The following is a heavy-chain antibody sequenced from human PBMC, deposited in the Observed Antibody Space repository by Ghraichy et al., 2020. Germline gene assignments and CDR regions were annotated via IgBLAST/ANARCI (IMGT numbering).Heavy chain of an antibody. V-gene: IGHV3-23*01. CDR2: ISGSGGST. CDR1: GFTFSSYA. D-gene: IGHD3-22*01. CDR3: AKDRFDSSGYYLENYGMDV. Sequence: GGSLRLSCAASGFTFSSYAMSWVRQAPGKGLEWVSAISGSGGSTYYADSVKGRFTISRDNSKNTLYLQMNSLRAEDTAVYYCAKDRFDSSGYYLENYGMDVWGQGTTVTVSS. J-gene: IGHJ6*02.